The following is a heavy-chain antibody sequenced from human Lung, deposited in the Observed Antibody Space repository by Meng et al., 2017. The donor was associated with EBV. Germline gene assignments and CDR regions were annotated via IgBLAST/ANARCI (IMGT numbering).Heavy chain of an antibody. D-gene: IGHD3-10*01. CDR3: ARGTPGRSYSDY. J-gene: IGHJ4*02. V-gene: IGHV1-18*01. CDR1: GYALPSYG. Sequence: QVHLPQSGGEGKLPGGSVSVPCVASGYALPSYGISWLRRAPGQGLEWIGWFVNNVDTYSAQKFQGRVTMTTDTHTSTAFMELRSLRSDDTAVYYCARGTPGRSYSDYWGQGTLVTVSS. CDR2: FVNNVDT.